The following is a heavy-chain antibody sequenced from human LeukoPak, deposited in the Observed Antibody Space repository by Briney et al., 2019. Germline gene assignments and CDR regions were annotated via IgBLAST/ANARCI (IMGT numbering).Heavy chain of an antibody. D-gene: IGHD5-12*01. Sequence: GGSLRLSCAASGFTFSSYDMHWVRQAPGKGLEWVSYISWSGSTIYYADSVKGRFTISRDNAKNTLYLQMNSLRAEDTAVYYCGRDRSRYSLVGTGEDAFDIWGRGTMVTVSS. J-gene: IGHJ3*02. CDR2: ISWSGSTI. CDR1: GFTFSSYD. V-gene: IGHV3-48*03. CDR3: GRDRSRYSLVGTGEDAFDI.